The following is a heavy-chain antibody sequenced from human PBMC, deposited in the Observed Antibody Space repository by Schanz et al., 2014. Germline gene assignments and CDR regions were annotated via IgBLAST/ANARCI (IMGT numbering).Heavy chain of an antibody. CDR3: AKDHFGHYDSSGCSDCYYYGMDV. J-gene: IGHJ6*02. V-gene: IGHV3-66*03. Sequence: EVQLVESGGGLIQPGGSLRLSCAASGFTVSSNYMSWVRQAPGKGLEWVSSISGSGVSTYYADSVKGRFTISRDNSRNMLYLQVNSLRAEDTAVYYCAKDHFGHYDSSGCSDCYYYGMDVWGQGTTVTVSS. CDR1: GFTVSSNY. D-gene: IGHD3-22*01. CDR2: ISGSGVST.